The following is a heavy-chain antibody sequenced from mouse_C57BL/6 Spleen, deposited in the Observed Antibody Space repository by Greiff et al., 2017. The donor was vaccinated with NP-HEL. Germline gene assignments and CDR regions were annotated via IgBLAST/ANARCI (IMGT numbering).Heavy chain of an antibody. Sequence: DVKLQESGGGLVKPGGSLKLSCAASGFTFSDYGMHWVRQAPEKGLEWVAYISSGSSTIYYADTVKGRFTISRDNAKNTLFLQMTSLRSEDTAMYYCARNVGDYWGQGTSVTVSS. CDR3: ARNVGDY. V-gene: IGHV5-17*01. CDR1: GFTFSDYG. J-gene: IGHJ4*01. CDR2: ISSGSSTI.